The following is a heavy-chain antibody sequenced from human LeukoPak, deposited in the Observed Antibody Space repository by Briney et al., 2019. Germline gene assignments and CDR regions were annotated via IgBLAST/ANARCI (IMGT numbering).Heavy chain of an antibody. J-gene: IGHJ6*02. CDR3: TTSGRLHRGSSWRHYDYYYGMDV. V-gene: IGHV3-73*01. CDR1: GFSFSVSA. CDR2: IRSKANSYAT. Sequence: GGSLKLSCADSGFSFSVSAMQGVRQASGKGLEWVGRIRSKANSYATAYASSVKGRFTISRDDSKNTAYLQIITLKTENTAMHSCTTSGRLHRGSSWRHYDYYYGMDVWGQGTTVTVSS. D-gene: IGHD6-13*01.